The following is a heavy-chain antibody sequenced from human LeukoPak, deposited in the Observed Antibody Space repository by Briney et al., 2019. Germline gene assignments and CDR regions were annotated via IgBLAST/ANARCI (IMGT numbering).Heavy chain of an antibody. Sequence: SETLSLTCSVSGASISSYYWSWIRQPAGKGLEWIGRIYTSGNTNYNPSLKSRVTISINTSKNQFSLKLSSVTAADTAVYYCARRNGQDIVATFRRRYYFDYWGQGTLVTVSS. D-gene: IGHD5-12*01. CDR1: GASISSYY. J-gene: IGHJ4*02. CDR2: IYTSGNT. CDR3: ARRNGQDIVATFRRRYYFDY. V-gene: IGHV4-4*07.